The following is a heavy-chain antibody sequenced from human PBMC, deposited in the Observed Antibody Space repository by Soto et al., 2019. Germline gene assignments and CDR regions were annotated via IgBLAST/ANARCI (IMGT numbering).Heavy chain of an antibody. CDR1: GGSVSSGSYY. V-gene: IGHV4-61*01. CDR3: ARGWGSKRITMVRGVILFDY. Sequence: PSETLSLTCTVSGGSVSSGSYYWSWIRQPPGKGLEWIGYIHYSGSTNYNPSLKSRVTISVDTSKNQFSLKLSSVTAADTAVYYCARGWGSKRITMVRGVILFDYWGQGTLVTVSS. J-gene: IGHJ4*02. CDR2: IHYSGST. D-gene: IGHD3-10*01.